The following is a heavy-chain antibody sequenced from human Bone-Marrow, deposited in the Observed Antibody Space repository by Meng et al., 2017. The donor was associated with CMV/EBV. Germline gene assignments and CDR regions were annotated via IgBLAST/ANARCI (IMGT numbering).Heavy chain of an antibody. CDR2: INSDGSNT. J-gene: IGHJ4*02. V-gene: IGHV3-74*01. Sequence: GGSLRLSCAASGFTFSSYWMHWVRQAPGKGLVWVLRINSDGSNTSYADSVKGRFTISRDNAKNSLYLQMNSLRAEDTAVYYCARSVRFLEWLLDYWGQGTLVTVSS. CDR1: GFTFSSYW. CDR3: ARSVRFLEWLLDY. D-gene: IGHD3-3*01.